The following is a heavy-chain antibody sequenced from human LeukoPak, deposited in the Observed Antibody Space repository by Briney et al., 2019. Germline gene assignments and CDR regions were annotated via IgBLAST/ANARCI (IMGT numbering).Heavy chain of an antibody. V-gene: IGHV3-7*03. CDR1: GFTLRSYW. J-gene: IGHJ4*02. CDR2: IDQDGSAK. Sequence: GGSLRLSCAASGFTLRSYWMSWVRQAPGKGLEWVANIDQDGSAKYYVDSVKGRFTIYIDDAKNSLYLQMNSLRAEDSAMYYCARDLFSGSYHEDFWGQGTQVTVSS. CDR3: ARDLFSGSYHEDF. D-gene: IGHD1-26*01.